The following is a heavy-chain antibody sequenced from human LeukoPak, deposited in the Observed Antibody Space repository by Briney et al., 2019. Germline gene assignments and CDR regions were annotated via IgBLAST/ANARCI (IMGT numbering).Heavy chain of an antibody. Sequence: GASVKVSCKASGYTFTSYYMHWVRQAPGQGLEWMGWMNPNSGDTAYAQKFQGRVAMTRDTSISTAYMELSSLRSEDTAVYYCARGLGDYYDTSTYYYAVPAHWGQGTLVTVSS. J-gene: IGHJ4*02. CDR1: GYTFTSYY. D-gene: IGHD3-22*01. CDR3: ARGLGDYYDTSTYYYAVPAH. CDR2: MNPNSGDT. V-gene: IGHV1-8*02.